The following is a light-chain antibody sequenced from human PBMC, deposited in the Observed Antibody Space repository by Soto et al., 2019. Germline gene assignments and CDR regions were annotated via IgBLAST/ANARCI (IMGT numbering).Light chain of an antibody. Sequence: QSALTQPASVSGSPGQSITISCTGTSSDVGGYNYVSWYQQHPGKAPKLMIYEVSNRPSGVSNRFSGSKSGNTASLTISGLQAEDEADYYCSSYTGSSTSVFGTGTKLTVL. CDR3: SSYTGSSTSV. J-gene: IGLJ1*01. V-gene: IGLV2-14*01. CDR2: EVS. CDR1: SSDVGGYNY.